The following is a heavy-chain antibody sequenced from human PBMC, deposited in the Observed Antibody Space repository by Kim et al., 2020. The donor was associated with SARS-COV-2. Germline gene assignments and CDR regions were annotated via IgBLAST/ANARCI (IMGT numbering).Heavy chain of an antibody. CDR1: GFTFSSYA. V-gene: IGHV3-23*01. J-gene: IGHJ4*02. CDR3: AKYVVAGNGRFDY. D-gene: IGHD6-19*01. Sequence: GGSLRLSCAASGFTFSSYAMSWVRQAPGKGLEWVSSIDDSGVSTYYSDSVKGRFTISRDNSKNTLYLQMNTLRAEDTAVYYCAKYVVAGNGRFDYWGQGT. CDR2: IDDSGVST.